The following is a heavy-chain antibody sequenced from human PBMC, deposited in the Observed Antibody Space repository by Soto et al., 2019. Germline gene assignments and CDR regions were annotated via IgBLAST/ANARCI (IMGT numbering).Heavy chain of an antibody. Sequence: TLRLSGAASGSTFRSDGMNWVRHAPGKGLEWVAVISYDGSNKYYADSVKGRFTISRDNSKNTLYLQMNGLRAEDTAVYYCAKSLPPYCSGGSCCGYDAFGIWGQGTMVTVSS. V-gene: IGHV3-30*18. CDR1: GSTFRSDG. J-gene: IGHJ3*02. CDR3: AKSLPPYCSGGSCCGYDAFGI. D-gene: IGHD2-15*01. CDR2: ISYDGSNK.